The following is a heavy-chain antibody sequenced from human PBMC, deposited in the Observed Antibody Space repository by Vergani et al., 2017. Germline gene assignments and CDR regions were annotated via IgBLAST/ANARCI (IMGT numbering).Heavy chain of an antibody. J-gene: IGHJ4*02. Sequence: EVQLVESGGGLVQPGGSLRLSCAASGFTFSSYWMSWVRQAPGKGLEWVANIKQDGSEKYYVDSVKGRFTISRDNAKNSLYLQMNSLRAEDTAVYYCARGLPPFPGLFDYWGQGTLVTVSS. CDR1: GFTFSSYW. CDR3: ARGLPPFPGLFDY. CDR2: IKQDGSEK. V-gene: IGHV3-7*04. D-gene: IGHD4-11*01.